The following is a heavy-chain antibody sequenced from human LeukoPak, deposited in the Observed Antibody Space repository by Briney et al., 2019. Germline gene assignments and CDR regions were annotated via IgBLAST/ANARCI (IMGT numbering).Heavy chain of an antibody. CDR1: GFNFRSAW. V-gene: IGHV3-15*01. D-gene: IGHD3-16*01. CDR2: ARSRSDAGTM. Sequence: PGGSLRLSCTASGFNFRSAWMSWARQAPGKGLEWVGRARSRSDAGTMDYAAHVQGRFSISRDDSKNMVYLDMNSLKTEDTAVYYCGGRRVWGNGTVVTVSS. J-gene: IGHJ6*04. CDR3: GGRRV.